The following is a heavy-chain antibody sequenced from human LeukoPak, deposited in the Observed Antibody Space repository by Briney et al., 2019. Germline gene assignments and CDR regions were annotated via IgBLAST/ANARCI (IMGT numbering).Heavy chain of an antibody. D-gene: IGHD2-21*02. CDR2: IYYSGST. CDR1: GGSISSSSYY. Sequence: SETLSLTCTVSGGSISSSSYYWGWIRQPPGKGLEWIGSIYYSGSTYYNPSLKSRVTISVGTSKNQFSLKLSSVTAADTAVYYCARARGIVVVTALFDYWGQGTLVTVSS. V-gene: IGHV4-39*07. J-gene: IGHJ4*02. CDR3: ARARGIVVVTALFDY.